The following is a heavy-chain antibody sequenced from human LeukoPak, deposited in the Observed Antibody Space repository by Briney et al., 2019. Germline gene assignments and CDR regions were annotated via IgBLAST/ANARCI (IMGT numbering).Heavy chain of an antibody. Sequence: KPSQTLSLTCTVSGGSISSYYWSWIRQPPGKGLEWIGYIYYSGSTNYNPSLKSRVTISVDTSKNQFSLKLSSVTAADTAVYYCARHEELLRNFDYWGQGTLVTVSS. D-gene: IGHD1-26*01. J-gene: IGHJ4*02. CDR1: GGSISSYY. CDR3: ARHEELLRNFDY. CDR2: IYYSGST. V-gene: IGHV4-59*08.